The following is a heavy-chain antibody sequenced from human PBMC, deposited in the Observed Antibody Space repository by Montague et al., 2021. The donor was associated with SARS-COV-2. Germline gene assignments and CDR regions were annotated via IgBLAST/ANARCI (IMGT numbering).Heavy chain of an antibody. CDR1: GYSFTSNW. CDR3: ARVSGSSWYYFDY. Sequence: QSGAEVKKPGESLKISCKGSGYSFTSNWIGWVRQIPGKGLEWMGXIYPVDSDTRYSPSSHGQVTILADKSTSPAYLPWSSLKASDTAMYYCARVSGSSWYYFDYWGQGTLVTVSS. CDR2: IYPVDSDT. J-gene: IGHJ4*02. D-gene: IGHD6-13*01. V-gene: IGHV5-51*01.